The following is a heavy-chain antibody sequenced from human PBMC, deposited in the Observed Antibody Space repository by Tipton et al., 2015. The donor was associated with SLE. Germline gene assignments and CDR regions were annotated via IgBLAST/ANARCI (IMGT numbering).Heavy chain of an antibody. CDR1: GGSISSSSSYY. CDR2: INHRGST. V-gene: IGHV4-39*07. D-gene: IGHD3-10*01. J-gene: IGHJ4*02. CDR3: AREDASGSFFFDY. Sequence: TLSLTCAVYGGSISSSSSYYWAWIRQPPGKGVEWIGEINHRGSTNYNPSLKSRVTISVDTSKSQFSLKLSSVTAADTAVYYCAREDASGSFFFDYWGQGTLVTVSS.